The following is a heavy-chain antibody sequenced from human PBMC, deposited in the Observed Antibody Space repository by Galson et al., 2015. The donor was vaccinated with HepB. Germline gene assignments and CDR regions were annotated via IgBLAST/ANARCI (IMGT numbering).Heavy chain of an antibody. J-gene: IGHJ4*02. CDR3: ARDGNYYDSSGYLAY. V-gene: IGHV3-33*01. D-gene: IGHD3-22*01. CDR2: IWYDGSNK. CDR1: GFTFSSYG. Sequence: SLRLSCAASGFTFSSYGMHWVRQAPGKGLEWVAVIWYDGSNKHYADSVKGRFTISRDNSKNTLYLQMNSLRAEDTAVYYCARDGNYYDSSGYLAYWGQGTLVTVSS.